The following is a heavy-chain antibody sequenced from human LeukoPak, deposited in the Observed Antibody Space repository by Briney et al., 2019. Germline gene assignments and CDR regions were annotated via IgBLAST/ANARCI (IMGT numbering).Heavy chain of an antibody. Sequence: SETLSLTCTVSGGSINNYYWSWLRQPPGKGLEWIGYIYTSGNTNYNPSLTSRVTISVGTSNNQFSLKLSSVTAADTAVYYCARLTFTTRPVDVWGKGTTVTVSS. J-gene: IGHJ6*04. D-gene: IGHD6-6*01. CDR1: GGSINNYY. CDR2: IYTSGNT. CDR3: ARLTFTTRPVDV. V-gene: IGHV4-4*09.